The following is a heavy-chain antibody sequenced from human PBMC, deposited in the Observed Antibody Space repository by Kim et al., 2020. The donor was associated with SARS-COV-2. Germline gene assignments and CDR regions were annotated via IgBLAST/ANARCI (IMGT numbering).Heavy chain of an antibody. CDR2: ISAYNGNT. J-gene: IGHJ2*01. V-gene: IGHV1-18*01. D-gene: IGHD5-12*01. CDR1: GYTFTSYG. CDR3: ARVHSGYDRLYWYFDL. Sequence: ASVKVSCKASGYTFTSYGISWVRQAPGQGLEWMGWISAYNGNTNYAQKLQGRVTMTTDTSTSTAYMELRSLRSDDTAVYYCARVHSGYDRLYWYFDLWGRGTLVTVSS.